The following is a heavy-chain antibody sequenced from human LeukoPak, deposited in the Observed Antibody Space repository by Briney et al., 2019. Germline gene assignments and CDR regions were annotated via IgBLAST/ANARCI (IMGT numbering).Heavy chain of an antibody. D-gene: IGHD2-2*01. CDR3: AKGRCSSTSCLENYFDY. J-gene: IGHJ4*02. Sequence: AGSLSLSCAASGFTFSSYTMSWVRQAPGKGLEWVSAISGSGGSTYYADSVKGRFTISRDNSKNTLYLQMNSLRAEDTAVYYCAKGRCSSTSCLENYFDYWGQGTLVTVSS. V-gene: IGHV3-23*01. CDR2: ISGSGGST. CDR1: GFTFSSYT.